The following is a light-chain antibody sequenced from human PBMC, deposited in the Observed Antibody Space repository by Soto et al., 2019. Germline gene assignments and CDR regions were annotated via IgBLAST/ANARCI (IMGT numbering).Light chain of an antibody. CDR1: QDIGRR. CDR3: QQYYSCPRT. V-gene: IGKV1D-16*01. CDR2: AAS. Sequence: DIQITQSPSSVSASIGARVTITCRASQDIGRRLAWFQQKPGKAPKYLIYAASTLQSGVPSRFSGSGAGTDFTLTISCLQSEDFATYYCQQYYSCPRTFGEGTKVAI. J-gene: IGKJ1*01.